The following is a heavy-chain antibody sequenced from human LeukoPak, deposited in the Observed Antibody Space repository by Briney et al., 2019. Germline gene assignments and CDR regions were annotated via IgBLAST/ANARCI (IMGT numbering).Heavy chain of an antibody. J-gene: IGHJ3*02. CDR2: ISAYNGNT. Sequence: ASVKVSFKASGYTFTSYGISWVRQAPGQGLEWMGWISAYNGNTNYAQKLQGRVTMTTDASTSTAYMELRSLRSDDTAVYYCARDDAIAAAASDAFDIWGQGTMVTVSS. CDR3: ARDDAIAAAASDAFDI. V-gene: IGHV1-18*01. D-gene: IGHD6-13*01. CDR1: GYTFTSYG.